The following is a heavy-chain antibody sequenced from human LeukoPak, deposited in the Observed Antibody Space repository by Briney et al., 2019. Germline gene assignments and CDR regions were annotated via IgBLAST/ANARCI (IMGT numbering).Heavy chain of an antibody. J-gene: IGHJ6*03. D-gene: IGHD3-3*01. CDR2: IIPIFGTA. V-gene: IGHV1-69*05. CDR1: GGTFSSYA. Sequence: GASVKVSCKASGGTFSSYAISWVRQAPGQGLEWMGGIIPIFGTANYAQKFQGRVTITTDESTSTAYMELSSLRSEDTAVYYCAGGLTINYLWYYYYYMDVWGKGTTVTVSS. CDR3: AGGLTINYLWYYYYYMDV.